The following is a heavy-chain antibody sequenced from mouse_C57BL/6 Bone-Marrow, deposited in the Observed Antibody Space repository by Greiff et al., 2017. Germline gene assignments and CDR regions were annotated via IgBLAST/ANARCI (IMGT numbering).Heavy chain of an antibody. V-gene: IGHV1-53*01. Sequence: QVQLQQPGTELVKPGASVKLSCKASGYTFTSSWMHWVKQRPGQGLEWIGNINPSNGGTNYNEKFKSKATLTVDKSSGTAYMQLSSLTSEDSAVYYWARTRDYDGYWYFDVWVTGTTVTVSS. J-gene: IGHJ1*03. CDR3: ARTRDYDGYWYFDV. CDR1: GYTFTSSW. D-gene: IGHD2-4*01. CDR2: INPSNGGT.